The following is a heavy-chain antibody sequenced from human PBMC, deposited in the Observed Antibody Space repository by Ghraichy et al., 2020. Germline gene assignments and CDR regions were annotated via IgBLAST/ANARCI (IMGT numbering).Heavy chain of an antibody. Sequence: ASVKVSCKASGYTFTSNHVTWVRQAPGQGLEWMGWISGYNGNTNYAQKLQGRVTMTTDASTNTVFMELRSLKSDDTAMYYCARLSGGPSSSGWYIDSWGQGTLVAVSS. CDR3: ARLSGGPSSSGWYIDS. CDR1: GYTFTSNH. CDR2: ISGYNGNT. V-gene: IGHV1-18*01. D-gene: IGHD6-19*01. J-gene: IGHJ4*02.